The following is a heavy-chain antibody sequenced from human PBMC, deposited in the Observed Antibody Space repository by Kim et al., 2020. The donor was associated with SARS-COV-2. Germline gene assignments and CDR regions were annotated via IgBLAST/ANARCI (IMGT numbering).Heavy chain of an antibody. D-gene: IGHD1-1*01. V-gene: IGHV3-33*06. J-gene: IGHJ3*02. CDR2: ICYDVSNT. Sequence: GGALRLSCAASGFTFSSYGMHGVRQAPGKGLEWVAVICYDVSNTYYAYSVKGRFTISRDNSKKTLYRQMNSLRDDDTSADYLAKECATVHVDVFYMRGQG. CDR3: AKECATVHVDVFYM. CDR1: GFTFSSYG.